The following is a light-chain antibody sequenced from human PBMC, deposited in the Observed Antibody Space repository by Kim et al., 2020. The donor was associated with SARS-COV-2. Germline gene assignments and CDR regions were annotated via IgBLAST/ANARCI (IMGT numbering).Light chain of an antibody. CDR3: QAWDSRTV. Sequence: SYELTQPPSVSVSPGQTASITCSGDKSGDKYACLYQQQPGQSPVLVIYQDSNRPPGIPERFSGSNSGNTATLTISGTQAMDEADYYCQAWDSRTVFGGGTQLTVL. V-gene: IGLV3-1*01. CDR1: KSGDKY. J-gene: IGLJ2*01. CDR2: QDS.